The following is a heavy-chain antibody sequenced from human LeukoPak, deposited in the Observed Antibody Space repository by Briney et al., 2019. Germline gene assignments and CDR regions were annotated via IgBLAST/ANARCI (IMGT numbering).Heavy chain of an antibody. V-gene: IGHV3-7*01. CDR3: ARDPGDYSNYETHYYMDV. D-gene: IGHD4-11*01. CDR1: GFTLSSYW. CDR2: IKQDGSEK. Sequence: PGGSLRLSCAASGFTLSSYWMSWVRQAPGKGLEWVANIKQDGSEKYYVGSVKGRFTISRDNAKNSLYLQMNSLRAEDTAVYYCARDPGDYSNYETHYYMDVWGKGTTVTVSS. J-gene: IGHJ6*03.